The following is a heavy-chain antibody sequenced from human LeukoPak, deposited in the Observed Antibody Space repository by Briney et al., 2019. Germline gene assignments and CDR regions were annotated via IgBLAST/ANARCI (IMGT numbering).Heavy chain of an antibody. CDR3: ARGNRGATASHDFDY. CDR1: GFTFSSYA. J-gene: IGHJ4*02. V-gene: IGHV3-23*01. CDR2: ISGSGGST. D-gene: IGHD1-26*01. Sequence: GGSLRLSCAASGFTFSSYAMSWVRQAPGKGLEWVSAISGSGGSTHYADSVKGRFAISRDNSKNTLYLQMSSLRAEDTAVYYCARGNRGATASHDFDYWGQGTLVTVSS.